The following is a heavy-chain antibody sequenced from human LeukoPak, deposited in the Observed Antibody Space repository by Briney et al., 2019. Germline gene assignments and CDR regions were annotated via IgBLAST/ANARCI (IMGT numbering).Heavy chain of an antibody. V-gene: IGHV3-7*04. J-gene: IGHJ4*02. CDR2: INQDGSEK. CDR1: GFTFSNYW. Sequence: GGFLRLSCAASGFTFSNYWMSWVRQAPGKGLEWVANINQDGSEKSYVGSVEGRFTISRDNAKKSLYLHVNSLRAEDTAVYYCARDIYGGHDYWGQGTLLTVSS. CDR3: ARDIYGGHDY. D-gene: IGHD2-21*01.